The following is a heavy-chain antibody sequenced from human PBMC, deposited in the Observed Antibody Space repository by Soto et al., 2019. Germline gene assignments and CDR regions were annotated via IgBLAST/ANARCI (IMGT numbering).Heavy chain of an antibody. CDR3: ARLPYCKSSGCYPFDY. CDR1: GFTFSSSE. D-gene: IGHD2-2*01. V-gene: IGHV3-48*03. CDR2: ISGGGTTI. J-gene: IGHJ4*02. Sequence: EVQLVESGGGLVQPGGSLRLSCAASGFTFSSSEMNWVRQAPGKGLEWVSYISGGGTTIYYADSVRGRFTISRDNAKNSLYLQMNSLRAEDTAVYYCARLPYCKSSGCYPFDYWGQGALVTVSS.